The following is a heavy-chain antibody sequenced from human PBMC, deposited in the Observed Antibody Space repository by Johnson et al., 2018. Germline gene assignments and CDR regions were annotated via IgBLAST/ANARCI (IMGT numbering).Heavy chain of an antibody. CDR1: GFTFDDYT. V-gene: IGHV3-43*01. Sequence: EVQLVESGGVVVQPGGSLRLSCAASGFTFDDYTMHWVRQAPGKGLEWVSLISWDGGSTYYAESVKGRFTISRDNSKNSLYLQMNSLGTEDTALYYCAKDRSSDILTGYYTDFGMDVWGQGTTVTVSS. J-gene: IGHJ6*02. CDR3: AKDRSSDILTGYYTDFGMDV. CDR2: ISWDGGST. D-gene: IGHD3-9*01.